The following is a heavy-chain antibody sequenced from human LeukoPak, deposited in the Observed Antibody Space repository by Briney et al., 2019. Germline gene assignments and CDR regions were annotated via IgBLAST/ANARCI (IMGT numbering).Heavy chain of an antibody. CDR3: ARAIYDSSSFYQDYAFDI. V-gene: IGHV4-39*01. J-gene: IGHJ3*02. CDR1: GGSITSNSYY. Sequence: SETLSLTCTISGGSITSNSYYWAWIRQPPGKGLEWIGSLYYTGSTNYSPSLKSRVTISGDTSKNQFSLKLNSVTAADTAVYYCARAIYDSSSFYQDYAFDIWGQGTMVTVSS. D-gene: IGHD3-22*01. CDR2: LYYTGST.